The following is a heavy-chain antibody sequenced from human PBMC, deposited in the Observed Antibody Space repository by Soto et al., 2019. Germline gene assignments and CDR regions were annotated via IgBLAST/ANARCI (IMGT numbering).Heavy chain of an antibody. CDR2: IIPIFGTA. J-gene: IGHJ3*02. V-gene: IGHV1-69*13. CDR3: ARGDIVVVVAATTDAFDI. Sequence: ALVKVSCKASGGTFSSYAISWVRQAPGQGLEWMGGIIPIFGTANYAQKFQGRVTITADESTSTAYMELSSLRSEDTAVYYCARGDIVVVVAATTDAFDIWGQGTMVTVSS. CDR1: GGTFSSYA. D-gene: IGHD2-15*01.